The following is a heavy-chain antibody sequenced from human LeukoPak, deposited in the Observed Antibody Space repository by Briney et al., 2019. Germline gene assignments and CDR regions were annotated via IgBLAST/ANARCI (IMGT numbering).Heavy chain of an antibody. V-gene: IGHV1-18*01. CDR1: GYTFPNYG. Sequence: GASVTVSCKASGYTFPNYGLSGVRQAPGQGREWMGWISSYTGNTNYAQKLQGRVTMTTDTSTSTAYMELRSLRSDDTAVYYCARDWGNSWPDAFDIWGQGTMVTVSS. CDR2: ISSYTGNT. CDR3: ARDWGNSWPDAFDI. D-gene: IGHD6-13*01. J-gene: IGHJ3*02.